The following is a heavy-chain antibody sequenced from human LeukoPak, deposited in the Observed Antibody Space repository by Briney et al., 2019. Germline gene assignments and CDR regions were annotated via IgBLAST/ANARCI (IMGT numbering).Heavy chain of an antibody. D-gene: IGHD2-15*01. CDR1: GYTFTSYG. CDR2: MNPNSGNT. Sequence: ASVKVSCKASGYTFTSYGMSGVRQAGGQGLEGMGWMNPNSGNTGYAQKFQGRVTMTRNTSISTAYMELRSMSTQDTAVYSCAREGGRYYYYYYMDVWGKGTTVTISS. J-gene: IGHJ6*03. CDR3: AREGGRYYYYYYMDV. V-gene: IGHV1-8*02.